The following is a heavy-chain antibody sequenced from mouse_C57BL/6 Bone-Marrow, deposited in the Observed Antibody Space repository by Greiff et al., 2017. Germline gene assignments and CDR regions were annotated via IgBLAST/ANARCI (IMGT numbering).Heavy chain of an antibody. CDR1: GYTFTSYW. D-gene: IGHD1-1*01. CDR3: ARDLYCYGSRVEFDY. V-gene: IGHV1-64*01. Sequence: VQLQQPGAELVKPGASVKLSCKASGYTFTSYWMHWVKQRPGQGLEWIGMIHPNSGSPNYNEKFKSKATLTVDKSSSTAYMQLSSLTSEDSAVYYFARDLYCYGSRVEFDYWCQGTTLTVSS. J-gene: IGHJ2*01. CDR2: IHPNSGSP.